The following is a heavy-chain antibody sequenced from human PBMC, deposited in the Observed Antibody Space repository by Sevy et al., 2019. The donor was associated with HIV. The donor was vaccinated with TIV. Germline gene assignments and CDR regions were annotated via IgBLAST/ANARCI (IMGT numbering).Heavy chain of an antibody. D-gene: IGHD2-15*01. J-gene: IGHJ6*02. CDR3: ARDMGYCSGGSCYTWDYYGMDV. V-gene: IGHV3-7*03. CDR2: IKQDGSEK. Sequence: GGSLRLSCAASGFIFSRYWMTWVRQAPGKGLEWVANIKQDGSEKYYVYSVKGQFTISRDNAKNSLYLQMNSLRAEDTAVYYCARDMGYCSGGSCYTWDYYGMDVWGQGTTVTVSS. CDR1: GFIFSRYW.